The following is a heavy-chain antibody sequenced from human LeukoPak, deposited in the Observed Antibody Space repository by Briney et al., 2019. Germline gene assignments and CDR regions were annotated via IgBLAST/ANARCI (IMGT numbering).Heavy chain of an antibody. Sequence: PGGSLRLSCAASGFTFSSYWMHWVRQAPGKGLEWVAVISYDGSNKYYADSVKGRFTISRDNSKNTLYLQMNSLRAEDTAVYYCAREVSGYLDYWGQGTLVTVSS. V-gene: IGHV3-30*03. CDR1: GFTFSSYW. D-gene: IGHD2-15*01. CDR3: AREVSGYLDY. CDR2: ISYDGSNK. J-gene: IGHJ4*02.